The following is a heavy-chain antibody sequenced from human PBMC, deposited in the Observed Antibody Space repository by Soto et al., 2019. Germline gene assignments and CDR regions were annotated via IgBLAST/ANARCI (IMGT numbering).Heavy chain of an antibody. J-gene: IGHJ6*01. CDR2: ISNSGSTK. CDR3: ARVSGWERDMSTLYG. D-gene: IGHD3-10*01. V-gene: IGHV3-11*01. Sequence: KGLEWVSYISNSGSTKFYADAVTGRFTISRDNAKNALHLQMNSLRVDDTAVYFCARVSGWERDMSTLYG.